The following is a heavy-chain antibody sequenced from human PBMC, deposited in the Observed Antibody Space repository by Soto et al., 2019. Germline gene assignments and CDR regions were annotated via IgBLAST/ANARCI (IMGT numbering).Heavy chain of an antibody. CDR3: ARAVSTKTAPIDY. J-gene: IGHJ4*02. V-gene: IGHV1-46*01. D-gene: IGHD1-20*01. CDR1: GYTFTTYY. Sequence: QVQLVQSGAEVKNPGASVKISCKASGYTFTTYYMHWLRQARGQGLEWMGIITPSSGSTRYEQKFRHRVTITRNTPTATVYMELGSLRSEATSFYSCARAVSTKTAPIDYGGQGTLVTVSS. CDR2: ITPSSGST.